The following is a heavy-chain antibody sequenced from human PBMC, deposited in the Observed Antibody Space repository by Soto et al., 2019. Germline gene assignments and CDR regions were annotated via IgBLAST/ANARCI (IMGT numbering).Heavy chain of an antibody. CDR3: AHIGHWRGSSCYTLRWFDP. D-gene: IGHD2-15*01. CDR1: GFSLSTTGVG. CDR2: VYWDDDK. V-gene: IGHV2-5*02. Sequence: QITLKESGPTLVKPTQTLALTCTFSGFSLSTTGVGVGWIRQPPGKALEWLALVYWDDDKRYSPSLKSRLTITKDTHKNQGVLTMPNRDPVDTAAYSCAHIGHWRGSSCYTLRWFDPWGQGTLVTVSS. J-gene: IGHJ5*02.